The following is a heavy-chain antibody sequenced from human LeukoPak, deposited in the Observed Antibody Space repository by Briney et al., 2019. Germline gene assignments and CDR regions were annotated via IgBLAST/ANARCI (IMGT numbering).Heavy chain of an antibody. CDR2: ISYDGSNK. CDR1: GFTFSSYA. V-gene: IGHV3-30*01. J-gene: IGHJ4*02. CDR3: ARDRSLDY. Sequence: GGSLRLSCAASGFTFSSYAMHWVRQAPGKGLEWVVVISYDGSNKYYADSVKGRFTISRDNSKNTLYLQMNSLRAEDTAVYYCARDRSLDYWGQGTLVTVSS.